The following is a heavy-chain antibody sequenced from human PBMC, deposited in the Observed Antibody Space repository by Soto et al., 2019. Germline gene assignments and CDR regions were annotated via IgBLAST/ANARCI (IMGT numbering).Heavy chain of an antibody. D-gene: IGHD3-16*01. V-gene: IGHV1-18*01. CDR2: INGYNGNT. CDR1: GYTFSRSG. CDR3: ARMGDVPYYYYGMDG. Sequence: QVQLVQSGAEVKKPGASVKVSCKASGYTFSRSGISWVRQAPGQGLEWMGWINGYNGNTNYTQKMQGRITMTTDTPTSTAYMELRSLRSDDTAVYYCARMGDVPYYYYGMDGWGQGTRVIVSS. J-gene: IGHJ6*02.